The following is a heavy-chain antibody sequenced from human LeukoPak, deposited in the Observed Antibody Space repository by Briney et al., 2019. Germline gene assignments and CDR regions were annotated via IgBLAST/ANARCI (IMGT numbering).Heavy chain of an antibody. CDR2: INGDGSTS. V-gene: IGHV3-74*01. CDR3: ARDEPTVTTGPPVGS. CDR1: GFTFSSYW. D-gene: IGHD4-17*01. J-gene: IGHJ1*01. Sequence: GGSLRLSCAASGFTFSSYWMSWVRQAPGKGLEWVSCINGDGSTSNYADSVKGRFTISRDNTKNTLYLQMNSLRAEDTAIYYCARDEPTVTTGPPVGSWGQGNLVTVSS.